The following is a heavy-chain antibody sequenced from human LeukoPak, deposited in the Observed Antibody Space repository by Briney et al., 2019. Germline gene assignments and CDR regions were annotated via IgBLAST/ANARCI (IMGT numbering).Heavy chain of an antibody. Sequence: GGSLRLSCAASGFTFSSYFWMHWVRQAPGKGLVWVSRIKSDGSSSTYADSVKGRFTIPRDSAKNSLYLQMNTLRAEDTAVYYCVRDLDLGGYSSFEYWGQGTLVTVSS. V-gene: IGHV3-74*01. J-gene: IGHJ4*02. D-gene: IGHD4-23*01. CDR2: IKSDGSSS. CDR1: GFTFSSYFW. CDR3: VRDLDLGGYSSFEY.